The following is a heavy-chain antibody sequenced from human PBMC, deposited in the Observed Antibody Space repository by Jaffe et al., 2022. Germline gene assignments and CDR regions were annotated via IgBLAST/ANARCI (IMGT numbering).Heavy chain of an antibody. V-gene: IGHV3-21*01. Sequence: EVQLVESGGGLVKPGGSLRLSCAASGFTFSSYSMNWVRQAPGKGLEWVSSISSSSSYIYYADSVKGRFTISRDNAKNSLYLQMNSLRAEDTAVYYCARDYCSGGSCIARLDYWGQGTLVTVSS. D-gene: IGHD2-15*01. CDR1: GFTFSSYS. CDR2: ISSSSSYI. CDR3: ARDYCSGGSCIARLDY. J-gene: IGHJ4*02.